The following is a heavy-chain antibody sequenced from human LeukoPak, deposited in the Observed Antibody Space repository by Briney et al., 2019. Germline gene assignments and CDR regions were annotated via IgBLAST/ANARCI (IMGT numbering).Heavy chain of an antibody. CDR2: IDTAGNT. CDR1: GFTFSSYD. Sequence: GGSLRLSCAASGFTFSSYDMHWVRQATGKGLEWVSAIDTAGNTFYPGSVRGRFTISRENTKNSLYLQMNNVRAGDTAVYYCARTSKVTSVMDIWGQGTMVTVSS. CDR3: ARTSKVTSVMDI. D-gene: IGHD3-16*01. V-gene: IGHV3-13*04. J-gene: IGHJ3*02.